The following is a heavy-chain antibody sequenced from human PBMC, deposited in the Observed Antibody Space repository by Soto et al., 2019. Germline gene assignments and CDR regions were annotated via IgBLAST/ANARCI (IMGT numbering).Heavy chain of an antibody. D-gene: IGHD6-13*01. J-gene: IGHJ5*02. CDR2: IYYSGST. CDR3: ARGYSSSWYPNWFDP. CDR1: GGSISSYY. Sequence: SETLSLTRTVSGGSISSYYWSWIRQPPGKGLEWIGYIYYSGSTNYNPSLKSRVTISVDTSKNQFSLKLSSVTAADTAVYYCARGYSSSWYPNWFDPWGQGTLVTVSS. V-gene: IGHV4-59*08.